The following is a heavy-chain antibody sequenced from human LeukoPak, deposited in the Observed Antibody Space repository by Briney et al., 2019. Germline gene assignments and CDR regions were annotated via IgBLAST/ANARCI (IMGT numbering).Heavy chain of an antibody. D-gene: IGHD5-18*01. CDR2: ISSSGSPK. CDR1: GFSFSDYY. Sequence: GGSLRLSCAASGFSFSDYYMSWIRQAPGKGLEWVSYISSSGSPKYYADSIKGRFTITRDNAKNSLYLQMNSLRAEDTAVYYCAREMRVCSYGYDYWGQGTLVTVP. CDR3: AREMRVCSYGYDY. J-gene: IGHJ4*02. V-gene: IGHV3-11*01.